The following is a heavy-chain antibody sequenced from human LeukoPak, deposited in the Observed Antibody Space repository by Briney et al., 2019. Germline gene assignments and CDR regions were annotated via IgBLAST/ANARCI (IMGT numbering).Heavy chain of an antibody. CDR1: GFNFDDYA. J-gene: IGHJ3*02. V-gene: IGHV3-9*01. CDR2: ISWNCDNI. CDR3: ARDRAYFDWLSPYRGRYDAFDI. Sequence: PGRSLRLSCAASGFNFDDYAMHWVRQAPGKGLEWVSGISWNCDNIGYADSVKGRFTLSRDNAKNSLYLQMNSLRTEDTAVYYCARDRAYFDWLSPYRGRYDAFDIWGQGTMVTVSS. D-gene: IGHD3-9*01.